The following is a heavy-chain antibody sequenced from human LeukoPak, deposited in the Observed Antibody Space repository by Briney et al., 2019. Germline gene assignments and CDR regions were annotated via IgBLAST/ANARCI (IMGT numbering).Heavy chain of an antibody. CDR3: AKDLLRGGSGSYWFGY. J-gene: IGHJ4*02. CDR1: GFTFSSYA. V-gene: IGHV3-23*01. CDR2: ISGSGGST. D-gene: IGHD3-10*01. Sequence: GGSLRLSCAASGFTFSSYAMSWVRQAPGKGLEWVSPISGSGGSTYYADSVKGRFTISRDNYKKTLYLQMNSLRDEGTAVYYCAKDLLRGGSGSYWFGYWGQGTLVTVSS.